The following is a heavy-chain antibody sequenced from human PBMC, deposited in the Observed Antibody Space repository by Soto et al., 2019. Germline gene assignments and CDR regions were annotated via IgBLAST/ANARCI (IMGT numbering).Heavy chain of an antibody. J-gene: IGHJ6*02. V-gene: IGHV1-69*12. CDR1: GGTFSSYA. CDR3: ASQITFGGVIVGAYYYGMDV. Sequence: QVQLVQSGAEVKKPGSSVKVSCKASGGTFSSYAISWVRQAPGQGLEWMGGIIPIFGTANYAQKFQGRVTITADESTSTAYMELSSLRSEDTAVYYCASQITFGGVIVGAYYYGMDVWGQGTTVTVSS. CDR2: IIPIFGTA. D-gene: IGHD3-16*02.